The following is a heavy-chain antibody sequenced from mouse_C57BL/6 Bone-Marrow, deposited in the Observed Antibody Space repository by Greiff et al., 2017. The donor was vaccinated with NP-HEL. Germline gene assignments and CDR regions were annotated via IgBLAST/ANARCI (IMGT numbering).Heavy chain of an antibody. D-gene: IGHD2-12*01. J-gene: IGHJ2*01. Sequence: QVQLQQPGAELVKPGASVKVSCKASGYTFTSYCMHWVKQRPGQGLEWIGRIRPSDSDTNYNQKFKGKATLTVDKSSSTAYMQLSSLTTEDSAVYYCALAYDGDYWGQGTTLTVSS. CDR2: IRPSDSDT. CDR1: GYTFTSYC. CDR3: ALAYDGDY. V-gene: IGHV1-74*01.